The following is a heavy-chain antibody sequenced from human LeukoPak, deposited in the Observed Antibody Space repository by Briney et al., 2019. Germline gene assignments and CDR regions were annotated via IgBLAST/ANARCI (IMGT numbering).Heavy chain of an antibody. V-gene: IGHV3-53*01. CDR3: ARRAGAYSHPYDC. CDR2: IYSDNT. D-gene: IGHD4/OR15-4a*01. CDR1: GFTVSSNS. Sequence: GGSLRLSCTVSGFTVSSNSMSWVRQAPGKGLEWVSFIYSDNTHYSDSVKGRFTISRDNSKNTLYLQMNSLRAEDTAVYYCARRAGAYSHPYDCWAQGTLVTVSS. J-gene: IGHJ4*02.